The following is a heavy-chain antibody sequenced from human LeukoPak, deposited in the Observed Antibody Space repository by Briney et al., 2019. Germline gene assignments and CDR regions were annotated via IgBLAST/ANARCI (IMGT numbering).Heavy chain of an antibody. J-gene: IGHJ4*02. CDR1: GFTFSTYA. CDR2: ISGSGGGT. V-gene: IGHV3-23*01. D-gene: IGHD2-2*01. CDR3: AKRGDCSSTSCHLFDY. Sequence: GGSLRLSCAASGFTFSTYAMGWVRQAAGKGLEWVSLISGSGGGTYYADSVKGRFTISRDNSKNTLYLQMNSLRAEDTAVYYCAKRGDCSSTSCHLFDYWGQGTLVTVSS.